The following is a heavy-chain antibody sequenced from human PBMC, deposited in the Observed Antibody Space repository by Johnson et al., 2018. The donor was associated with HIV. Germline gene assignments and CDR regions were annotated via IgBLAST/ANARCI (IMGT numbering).Heavy chain of an antibody. CDR1: GFTFSSYA. Sequence: QVQLVESGGGLVQPGRSLRLSCAASGFTFSSYAMHWVRQAPGKGLEWVAVISYDGSNKYYADSVKGRFTISRDNSKNTLYLQMNSLRAEDTAVYYCARPLGPPLWHDAFDIWGQGTMVTVSS. CDR3: ARPLGPPLWHDAFDI. V-gene: IGHV3-30-3*01. D-gene: IGHD3-16*01. CDR2: ISYDGSNK. J-gene: IGHJ3*02.